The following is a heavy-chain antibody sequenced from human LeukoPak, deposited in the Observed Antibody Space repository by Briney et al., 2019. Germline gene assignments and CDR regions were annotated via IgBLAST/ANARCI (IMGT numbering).Heavy chain of an antibody. V-gene: IGHV3-23*01. CDR3: GRDPNGDYFGAFEF. Sequence: GGSLRLSCAASGFTFSTYAMTWVRQAAEKGLEWVSIINAGGGETYYADSVKGRFTISRDNSKNTLYLEMNSLRVEDTAVYYCGRDPNGDYFGAFEFWGQETLVTVSA. CDR1: GFTFSTYA. CDR2: INAGGGET. D-gene: IGHD4-17*01. J-gene: IGHJ3*01.